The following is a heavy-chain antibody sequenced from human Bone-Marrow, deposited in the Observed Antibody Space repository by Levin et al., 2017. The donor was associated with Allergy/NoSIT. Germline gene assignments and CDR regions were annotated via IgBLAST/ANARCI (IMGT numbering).Heavy chain of an antibody. V-gene: IGHV4-59*01. CDR2: IYYSGST. CDR1: GGSISSYY. D-gene: IGHD6-13*01. Sequence: SETLSLTCTVSGGSISSYYWSWIRQPPGKGLEWIGYIYYSGSTNYNPSLKSRVTISVDTSKNQFSLKLSSVTAADTAVYYCARFRSVVPAAKFSSSWYFGFDYWGQGTLVTVSS. J-gene: IGHJ4*02. CDR3: ARFRSVVPAAKFSSSWYFGFDY.